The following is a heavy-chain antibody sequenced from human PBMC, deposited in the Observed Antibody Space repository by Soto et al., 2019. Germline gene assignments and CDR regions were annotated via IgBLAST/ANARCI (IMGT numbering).Heavy chain of an antibody. J-gene: IGHJ4*02. CDR3: VRTSLVVAVATREDF. V-gene: IGHV3-74*01. CDR1: GFTFSNYW. Sequence: EVQLVESGGGLVQPGESLRLSCAASGFTFSNYWMHWVRQAPGKGLAWVSRIDSDGSRITYADFVKGRFTISRDNAKNTVYLHMNSLTAEDTAVYYCVRTSLVVAVATREDFWGQGTLVTVSS. CDR2: IDSDGSRI. D-gene: IGHD2-15*01.